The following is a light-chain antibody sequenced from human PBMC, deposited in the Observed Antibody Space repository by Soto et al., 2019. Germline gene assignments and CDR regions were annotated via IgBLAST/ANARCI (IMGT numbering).Light chain of an antibody. J-gene: IGLJ2*01. CDR2: SNN. Sequence: QSVLTQPPSASGTPGQRVTISCSGSSSNIGSNSVNWYQQLPGTAPKPLIYSNNQRPSGVPDRFSGSKSGTSASLAISGLQSEVEADYYCAAWDDSLNGVVFGGGTKLTVL. V-gene: IGLV1-44*01. CDR3: AAWDDSLNGVV. CDR1: SSNIGSNS.